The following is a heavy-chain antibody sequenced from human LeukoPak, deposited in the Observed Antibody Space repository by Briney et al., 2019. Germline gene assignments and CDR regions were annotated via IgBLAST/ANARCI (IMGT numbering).Heavy chain of an antibody. CDR1: GGSISSYY. CDR3: ARRFGAATFDY. CDR2: IYYSGST. J-gene: IGHJ4*02. Sequence: PSETLSLTCTVSGGSISSYYWSWIRQPPGKGLEWIGYIYYSGSTDYNPSLKSRVTISIDTSKNQFSLKLSSVTAADTAVYYCARRFGAATFDYWGQGTLVTVSP. D-gene: IGHD3-10*01. V-gene: IGHV4-59*08.